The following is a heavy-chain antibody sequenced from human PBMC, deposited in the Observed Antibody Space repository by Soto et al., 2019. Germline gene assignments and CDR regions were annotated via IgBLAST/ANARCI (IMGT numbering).Heavy chain of an antibody. CDR2: IIPIFGTA. V-gene: IGHV1-69*13. Sequence: SVKVSCKASGGTFSSYAISWVRQAPGQGLEWMGGIIPIFGTANYAQKFQGRVTITADESTSTAYMELSSLRSEDTAVYYCARGHPYYYDSSGYTTFDYRGQGTLVTVSS. J-gene: IGHJ4*02. D-gene: IGHD3-22*01. CDR3: ARGHPYYYDSSGYTTFDY. CDR1: GGTFSSYA.